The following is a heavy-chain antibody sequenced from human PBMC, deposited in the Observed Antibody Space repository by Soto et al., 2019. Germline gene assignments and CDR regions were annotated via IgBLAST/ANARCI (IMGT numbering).Heavy chain of an antibody. CDR1: GCSISSGGYY. J-gene: IGHJ5*02. V-gene: IGHV4-31*03. D-gene: IGHD5-12*01. CDR3: AREEGGGYDHRWFDP. CDR2: IYYSGST. Sequence: QVQLQESGPGLVKPSQTLSLTCTVSGCSISSGGYYWSWIRQHPGKGLEWIGYIYYSGSTYYNPSLKSRVTISVDTSKNQFSLKLSSVTAADTAVYYCAREEGGGYDHRWFDPWGQGPLVTVSS.